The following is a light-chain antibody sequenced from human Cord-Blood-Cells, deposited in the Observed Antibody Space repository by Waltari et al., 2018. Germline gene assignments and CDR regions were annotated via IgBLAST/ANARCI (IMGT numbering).Light chain of an antibody. CDR1: SSDVGGYNY. V-gene: IGLV2-14*03. J-gene: IGLJ3*02. CDR3: SSYTSSSTRV. CDR2: DVS. Sequence: QSALTQPASVSGSPGQSFTISCTGTSSDVGGYNYVSWYQQHPGKAPTLMIYDVSNRPSGVYNRFSGSKSGNTASLTISGLQAEDEADYYCSSYTSSSTRVFGGGTKLTVL.